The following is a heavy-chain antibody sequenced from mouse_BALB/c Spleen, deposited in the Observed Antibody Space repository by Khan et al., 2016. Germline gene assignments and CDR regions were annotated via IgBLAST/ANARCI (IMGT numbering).Heavy chain of an antibody. J-gene: IGHJ4*01. V-gene: IGHV14-3*02. Sequence: VQLKQSGAELVKPGASVKLSCTASGFNIKDPYMHWVKQRPEQGLEWTGRIDPANGNTKYDPKFQGKATITADTSSNTAYLPLSSLTSGDTDVYDCARSITGARDYWGQGTAVTVSS. CDR3: ARSITGARDY. CDR1: GFNIKDPY. D-gene: IGHD1-2*01. CDR2: IDPANGNT.